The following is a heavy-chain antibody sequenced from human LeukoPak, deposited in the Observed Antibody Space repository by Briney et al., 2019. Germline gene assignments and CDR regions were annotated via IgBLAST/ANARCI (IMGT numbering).Heavy chain of an antibody. D-gene: IGHD3-10*01. J-gene: IGHJ5*02. CDR1: GSSISSGGYS. CDR3: ARVLHYYGSGSYDWFDP. CDR2: IYHSGST. V-gene: IGHV4-30-2*01. Sequence: SETLSLTCAVSGSSISSGGYSWSWIRQPPGNGLEWIGYIYHSGSTYYNPSLKSRVTISVDRSKNQFSLKLSSVTAADTAVYYCARVLHYYGSGSYDWFDPWGQGTLVTVSS.